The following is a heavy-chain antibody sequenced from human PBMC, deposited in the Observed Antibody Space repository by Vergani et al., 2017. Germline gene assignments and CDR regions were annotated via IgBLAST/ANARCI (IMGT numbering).Heavy chain of an antibody. D-gene: IGHD2-15*01. CDR1: GYSFTSYW. CDR3: ARQVVVAATSPGFDY. V-gene: IGHV5-51*01. Sequence: EVQLVQSGAEVKKPGESLKISCKGSGYSFTSYWIGWVRQMPGKGLEWMGIIYPGDTDTRYSPSFQGQVTIPADKSISTAYLQWSSLKASDTAMYYCARQVVVAATSPGFDYWGQGTLVTVSS. CDR2: IYPGDTDT. J-gene: IGHJ4*02.